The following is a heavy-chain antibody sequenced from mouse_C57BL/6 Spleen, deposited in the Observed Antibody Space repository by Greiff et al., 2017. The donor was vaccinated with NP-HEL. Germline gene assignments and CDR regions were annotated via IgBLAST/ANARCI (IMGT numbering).Heavy chain of an antibody. Sequence: VQLQQSGPVLVKPGASVKMSCKASGYTFTDYYMNWVKQSHGKSLEWIGVINPYNGGTSYNQKFEGKATLTVDKSSSTAYMELNSLTSEDSAVYYCARLGLYDGYSLFAYWGQGTLVTVSA. CDR3: ARLGLYDGYSLFAY. V-gene: IGHV1-19*01. D-gene: IGHD2-3*01. J-gene: IGHJ3*01. CDR2: INPYNGGT. CDR1: GYTFTDYY.